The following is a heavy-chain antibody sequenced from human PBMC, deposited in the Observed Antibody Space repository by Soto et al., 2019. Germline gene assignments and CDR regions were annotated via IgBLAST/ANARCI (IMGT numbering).Heavy chain of an antibody. V-gene: IGHV3-33*01. D-gene: IGHD3-3*01. CDR1: GFTFRTYG. CDR2: IWYDGSHT. Sequence: QVQLVESGGGVDQPGRSLRLSCATSGFTFRTYGMHWVRQAPGKGLEWVSTIWYDGSHTYYVDSVKGRFTISSDKSKNTLYLQMDSLRAEDAAVDFCARGGSLRTYYYYGSMDVWGQGTTVTVSS. CDR3: ARGGSLRTYYYYGSMDV. J-gene: IGHJ6*02.